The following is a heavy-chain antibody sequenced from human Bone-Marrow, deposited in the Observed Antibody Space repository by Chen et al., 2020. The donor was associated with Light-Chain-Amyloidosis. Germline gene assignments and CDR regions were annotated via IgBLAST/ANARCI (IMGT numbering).Heavy chain of an antibody. Sequence: GESGGGLVWPGGSLRLSCAASGFTFNDYWMHWVRQVPGKGLVWVARIKSDGSATNYADSVKGRFTVSRDNAKNTLYLQMKSLRAEDTAVYYCTRGDCTSTSCFLDFWGQGTLVTVSS. D-gene: IGHD2-2*01. CDR1: GFTFNDYW. CDR2: IKSDGSAT. J-gene: IGHJ4*02. CDR3: TRGDCTSTSCFLDF. V-gene: IGHV3-74*02.